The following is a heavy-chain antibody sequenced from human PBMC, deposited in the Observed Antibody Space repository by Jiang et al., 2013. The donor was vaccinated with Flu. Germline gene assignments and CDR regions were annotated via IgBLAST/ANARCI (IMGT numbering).Heavy chain of an antibody. CDR1: GFTFSSYG. CDR3: AKEQREGYYYGSGSSAFDI. J-gene: IGHJ3*02. CDR2: ISYDGSNK. D-gene: IGHD3-10*01. Sequence: RLSCAASGFTFSSYGMHWVRQAPGKGLEWVAVISYDGSNKYYADSVKGRFTISRDNSKNTLYLQMNSLRAEDTAVYYCAKEQREGYYYGSGSSAFDIWGQGTMVTVSS. V-gene: IGHV3-30*18.